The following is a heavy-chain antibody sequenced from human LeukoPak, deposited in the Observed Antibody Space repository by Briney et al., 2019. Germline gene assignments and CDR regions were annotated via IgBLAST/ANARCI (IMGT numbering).Heavy chain of an antibody. CDR2: IYTSGST. CDR1: GGSISSYY. Sequence: PSETLSLTCTVSGGSISSYYWSWIRQPAGKGLEWIGRIYTSGSTNYNPSLKSRVTMSVDTSKNQFSLKLSSVTAADTAVYYCARGSDNWNDYYYYYMDVWGKGTTVTVSS. V-gene: IGHV4-4*07. J-gene: IGHJ6*03. CDR3: ARGSDNWNDYYYYYMDV. D-gene: IGHD1-20*01.